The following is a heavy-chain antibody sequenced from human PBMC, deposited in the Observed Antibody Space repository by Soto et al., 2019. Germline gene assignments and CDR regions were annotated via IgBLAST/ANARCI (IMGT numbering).Heavy chain of an antibody. Sequence: EVQLLESGGGLVQPGGSLRLSCAASGFTFSSYAMSWVRQAPGKGLEWVSAISGSGGSTYYADSVKGRFTISRDNSKNRPLLPLTSLSGAGKAVSSRARVVIGTAMMAGSFMDLWGPGT. CDR3: ARVVIGTAMMAGSFMDL. D-gene: IGHD2-2*01. J-gene: IGHJ6*02. CDR2: ISGSGGST. CDR1: GFTFSSYA. V-gene: IGHV3-23*01.